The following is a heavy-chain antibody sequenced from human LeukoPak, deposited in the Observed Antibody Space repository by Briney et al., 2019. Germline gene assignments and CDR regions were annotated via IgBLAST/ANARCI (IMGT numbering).Heavy chain of an antibody. CDR1: GGSFSGYY. CDR2: IDQSGTT. CDR3: ARDATTLTRGAFDI. Sequence: SETLSLTCVVYGGSFSGYYWSWIRQPPGKGLEWIGEIDQSGTTNYNPSLKSRVTISVDTSKNQFSLKLSSVTAADTAVYYCARDATTLTRGAFDIWGQGTMVTVSS. D-gene: IGHD1-1*01. J-gene: IGHJ3*02. V-gene: IGHV4-34*01.